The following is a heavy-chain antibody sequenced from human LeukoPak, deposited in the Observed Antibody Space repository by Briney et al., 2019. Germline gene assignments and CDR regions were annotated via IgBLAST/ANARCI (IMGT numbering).Heavy chain of an antibody. CDR3: ARDRGRGGRDAFDY. V-gene: IGHV1-2*02. Sequence: GASVKVSCKASGYTFTGYYMHWVRQAPGQGLEWMGWINPNSGGTNYEQKFQGRVTMTRDTSISTAYMELSRLRSDDTAVYYCARDRGRGGRDAFDYWGQGTLVTVSS. CDR1: GYTFTGYY. J-gene: IGHJ4*02. CDR2: INPNSGGT. D-gene: IGHD3-10*01.